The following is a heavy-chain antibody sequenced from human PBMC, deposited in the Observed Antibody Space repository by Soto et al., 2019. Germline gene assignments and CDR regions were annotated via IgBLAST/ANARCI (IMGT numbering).Heavy chain of an antibody. D-gene: IGHD3-22*01. V-gene: IGHV1-24*01. Sequence: ASVKVSCKVSGYTLTELSMHWVRQAPGKGREWMGGFDAEEGETIYAQKFEGRVTMTEDTSTDTAYMQLTRLRSEDTAVYYSATDLLGSSGYPPTGAFDIWGQGTMVTVSS. CDR3: ATDLLGSSGYPPTGAFDI. J-gene: IGHJ3*02. CDR1: GYTLTELS. CDR2: FDAEEGET.